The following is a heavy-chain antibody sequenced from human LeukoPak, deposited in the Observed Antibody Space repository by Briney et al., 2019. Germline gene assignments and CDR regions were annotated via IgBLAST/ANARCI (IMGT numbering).Heavy chain of an antibody. J-gene: IGHJ6*02. Sequence: SVKVSRNASGCTFSSYAISWVRQAPGQGLERMGRIIPILGIANYAQRFQGRVTITADKSTSTPYMELSSLRSEDTAVYYYSGTIVATIQSPPRYYYRMDVCGQGTTVTVSS. D-gene: IGHD5-12*01. V-gene: IGHV1-69*04. CDR1: GCTFSSYA. CDR2: IIPILGIA. CDR3: SGTIVATIQSPPRYYYRMDV.